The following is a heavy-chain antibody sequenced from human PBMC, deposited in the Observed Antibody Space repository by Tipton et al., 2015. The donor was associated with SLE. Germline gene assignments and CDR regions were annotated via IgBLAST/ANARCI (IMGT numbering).Heavy chain of an antibody. J-gene: IGHJ4*02. CDR3: AKRAPIVIGRGYFDF. D-gene: IGHD2-15*01. CDR2: IYYSVST. CDR1: GASISTSY. V-gene: IGHV4-59*08. Sequence: TLSLTCTVSGASISTSYWSWIRQPPGQGLEWIGSIYYSVSTTFNPSLKSRVTISADTSKKEVSLTLNSVTAADTAVYYCAKRAPIVIGRGYFDFWGRGILVTVSS.